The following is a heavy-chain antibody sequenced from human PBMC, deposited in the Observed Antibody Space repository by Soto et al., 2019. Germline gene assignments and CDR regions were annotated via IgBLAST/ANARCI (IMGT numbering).Heavy chain of an antibody. CDR3: ARYCGGDCSYNWFDP. Sequence: QVQLQESGPGLVKPSQTLSLTCTVSGGSIRSGGYYWSWIRQHPGKGLECIGYIYFTGRAYYNPSLKSRVTMSVDTSKSQFSLNLCSVTVADTAVYYCARYCGGDCSYNWFDPWGQGTLVTVSS. CDR1: GGSIRSGGYY. J-gene: IGHJ5*02. CDR2: IYFTGRA. D-gene: IGHD2-21*02. V-gene: IGHV4-31*03.